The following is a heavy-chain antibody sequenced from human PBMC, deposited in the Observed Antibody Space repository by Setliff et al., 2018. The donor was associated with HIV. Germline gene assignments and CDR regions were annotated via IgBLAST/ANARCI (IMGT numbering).Heavy chain of an antibody. CDR3: AHSSYSCGYGDAFDI. J-gene: IGHJ3*02. Sequence: SGPTLVNPTQPLTLTCTFSGFSLSTSGVGVGWIRQPPGKALEWLALIYWDDDKRYSPSLKCRLTITKYTSKNQVVLTMTIRHPVDTATYYCAHSSYSCGYGDAFDIWGQGTMVTVSS. V-gene: IGHV2-5*02. CDR2: IYWDDDK. CDR1: GFSLSTSGVG. D-gene: IGHD3-22*01.